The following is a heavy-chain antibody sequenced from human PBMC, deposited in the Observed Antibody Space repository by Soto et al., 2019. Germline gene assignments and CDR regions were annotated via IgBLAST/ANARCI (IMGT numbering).Heavy chain of an antibody. V-gene: IGHV1-69*01. CDR2: IIPIFGTA. CDR3: ARGSTAMVFLGFFAY. J-gene: IGHJ4*02. Sequence: QVQLVQSGAEVKKPGSSVKVSCKASGGTFSSYAISWVRQAPGQGLEWMGGIIPIFGTANYAQKFQGRVTITADEPTRTAYMGLRSLRSEAPAVYYCARGSTAMVFLGFFAYWAREPWSPSPQ. CDR1: GGTFSSYA. D-gene: IGHD5-18*01.